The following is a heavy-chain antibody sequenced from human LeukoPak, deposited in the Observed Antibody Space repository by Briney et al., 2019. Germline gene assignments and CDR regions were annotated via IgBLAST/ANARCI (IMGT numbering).Heavy chain of an antibody. J-gene: IGHJ4*02. V-gene: IGHV4-34*01. CDR3: ARGTKYSSGWYYFDY. D-gene: IGHD6-19*01. CDR1: GGSFSGYY. CDR2: INHSGST. Sequence: PSETLSLTCAVYGGSFSGYYGSWIRQPPGKGLDWIGEINHSGSTNYNPSLKSRVTISVDTSKNQFSLKLSSVTAADTAVYYCARGTKYSSGWYYFDYWGQGTLVTVSS.